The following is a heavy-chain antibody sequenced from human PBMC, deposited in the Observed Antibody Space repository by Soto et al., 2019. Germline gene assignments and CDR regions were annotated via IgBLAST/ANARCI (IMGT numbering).Heavy chain of an antibody. Sequence: KTSETLSLTCTVSGGSISSSSYYWGWIRQPPGKGLEWIGSIYYSGSTYYNPSLKSRVTISVDTSKNQFSLKLSSVTAADTAVYYCARGTDSSAYYGMDVWGQGTTVTVS. CDR2: IYYSGST. CDR1: GGSISSSSYY. D-gene: IGHD2-21*02. V-gene: IGHV4-39*01. J-gene: IGHJ6*02. CDR3: ARGTDSSAYYGMDV.